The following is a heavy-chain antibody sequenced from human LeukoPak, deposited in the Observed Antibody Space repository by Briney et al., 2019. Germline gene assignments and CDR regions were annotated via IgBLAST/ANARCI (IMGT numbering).Heavy chain of an antibody. D-gene: IGHD2-2*01. V-gene: IGHV1-2*02. J-gene: IGHJ5*02. CDR1: GYTFTGYY. CDR2: INPNSGGT. Sequence: ASVKVSCKASGYTFTGYYMHWVRQAPGRGLEWMGWINPNSGGTNYAQKFLGRVTMTRDTSISTAYMELSRLRSDDTAVYYCARESCSSTSCPLGWFDPWGQGTLVTVSS. CDR3: ARESCSSTSCPLGWFDP.